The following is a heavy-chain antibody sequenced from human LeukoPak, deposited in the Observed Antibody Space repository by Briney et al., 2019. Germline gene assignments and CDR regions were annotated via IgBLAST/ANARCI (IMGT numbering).Heavy chain of an antibody. V-gene: IGHV4-34*01. CDR2: TSHSGST. CDR3: ARAHQLLPNWFDP. Sequence: PSETLSLTCAVYGGSFSGYYWTWMRQPPGKGVEWIGDTSHSGSTNYNPSLKSRLTISIDTSKNQFSLKLSSTTAADTAVYYCARAHQLLPNWFDPWGQGTLVTVSS. D-gene: IGHD2-2*01. J-gene: IGHJ5*02. CDR1: GGSFSGYY.